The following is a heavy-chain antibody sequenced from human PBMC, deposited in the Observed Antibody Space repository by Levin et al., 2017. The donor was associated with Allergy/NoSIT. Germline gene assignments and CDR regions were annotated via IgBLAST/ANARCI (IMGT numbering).Heavy chain of an antibody. J-gene: IGHJ6*02. V-gene: IGHV3-53*01. CDR3: AAPRGDGYNSGFYYYYGMDV. Sequence: GESLKISCAASGFTISSNYMSWVRQAPGKGLEWVSVIYSGGSTYYADSVKGRFTISRDNSKNTLYLQMNSLRAEDTAVYYCAAPRGDGYNSGFYYYYGMDVWGQGTTVTVSS. D-gene: IGHD5-24*01. CDR2: IYSGGST. CDR1: GFTISSNY.